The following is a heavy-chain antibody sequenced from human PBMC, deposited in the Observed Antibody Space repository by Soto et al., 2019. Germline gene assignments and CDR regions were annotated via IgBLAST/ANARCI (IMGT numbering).Heavy chain of an antibody. CDR1: GGSISSSSYY. Sequence: SETLSLTCTVSGGSISSSSYYWGWIRQPPGKGLEWIGSIYYSGSTYYNPSLKSRVTISVDTSKNQFSLKLSSVTAADTAVYYCARHARYFDWLPPNNWFDPWGQGTLVTVSS. V-gene: IGHV4-39*01. J-gene: IGHJ5*02. D-gene: IGHD3-9*01. CDR3: ARHARYFDWLPPNNWFDP. CDR2: IYYSGST.